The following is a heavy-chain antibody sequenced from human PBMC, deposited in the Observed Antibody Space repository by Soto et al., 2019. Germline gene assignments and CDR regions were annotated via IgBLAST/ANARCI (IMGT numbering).Heavy chain of an antibody. CDR1: GYIFHNYW. J-gene: IGHJ4*02. V-gene: IGHV5-51*01. CDR3: ARKRYFDY. Sequence: PXESLTISLQASGYIFHNYWIGLVRQMPGKGLEWLGIIYPGDSNIRYNPSFQGQVTISADKSLSTTYLHWSSLKASATAMYYCARKRYFDYWGQGTLVTVSS. CDR2: IYPGDSNI.